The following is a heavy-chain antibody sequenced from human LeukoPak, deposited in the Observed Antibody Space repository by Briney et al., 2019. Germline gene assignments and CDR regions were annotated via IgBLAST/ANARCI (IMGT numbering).Heavy chain of an antibody. D-gene: IGHD1-7*01. Sequence: PGGSLRLSCAASGFTFSSYAMHWVRQAPGKGLEWVAVISHDGSNKHYADSVKGRFTISRDNSKNTLYLQMNSLRAEDTAVYYCTTERNWELLRPYGLDIWGQGTTVTV. CDR2: ISHDGSNK. J-gene: IGHJ6*02. V-gene: IGHV3-30-3*01. CDR3: TTERNWELLRPYGLDI. CDR1: GFTFSSYA.